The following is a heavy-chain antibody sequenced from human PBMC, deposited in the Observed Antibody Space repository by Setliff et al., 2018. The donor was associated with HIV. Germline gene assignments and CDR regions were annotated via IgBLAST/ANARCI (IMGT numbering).Heavy chain of an antibody. J-gene: IGHJ1*01. D-gene: IGHD6-19*01. CDR2: MCHNENGVTT. CDR3: ARDRGSGWYGYFQQ. CDR1: GGSIDNYY. V-gene: IGHV4-59*01. Sequence: PSETLSLTCLVSGGSIDNYYWNWVRQPPGKGPEWIGNMCHNENGVTTNQNPSLKSRIVMYLDRTKNEFSLSLFSATTADTAVYYCARDRGSGWYGYFQQWGQGSQVTVS.